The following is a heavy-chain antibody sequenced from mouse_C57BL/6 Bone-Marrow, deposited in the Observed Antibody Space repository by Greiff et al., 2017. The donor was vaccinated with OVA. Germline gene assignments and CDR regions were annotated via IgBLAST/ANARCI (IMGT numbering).Heavy chain of an antibody. Sequence: VQLQQSGAELVRPGASVKLSCKASGYTFTDYYINWVKQRPGQGLEWIARIYPGSGNTYYNEKFKGKATLTAEKSSSTAYMQLSSLTSEDSAVYFCASLYIYAMDYWGQGTSVTVSS. V-gene: IGHV1-76*01. J-gene: IGHJ4*01. CDR3: ASLYIYAMDY. D-gene: IGHD2-1*01. CDR1: GYTFTDYY. CDR2: IYPGSGNT.